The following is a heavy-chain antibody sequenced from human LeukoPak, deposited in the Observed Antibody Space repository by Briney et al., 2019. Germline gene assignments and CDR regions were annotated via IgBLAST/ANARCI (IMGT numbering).Heavy chain of an antibody. CDR3: AKDPPRFPQLPNWFDP. Sequence: GGSLRLSCAASGFTFSSYAMSWVRQAPGKGLEWVSAISGSGGSTYCADSVKGRFTISRDNSKNTLYLQMNSLRAEDTAVYYCAKDPPRFPQLPNWFDPWGQGTLVTVSS. CDR2: ISGSGGST. V-gene: IGHV3-23*01. J-gene: IGHJ5*02. CDR1: GFTFSSYA. D-gene: IGHD2-2*01.